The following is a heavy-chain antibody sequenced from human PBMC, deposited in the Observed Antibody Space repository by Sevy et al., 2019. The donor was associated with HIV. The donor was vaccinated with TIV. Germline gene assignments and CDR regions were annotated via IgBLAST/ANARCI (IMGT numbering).Heavy chain of an antibody. V-gene: IGHV3-23*01. Sequence: GGSLRLSCAASKFTFTIYAMSWVRQAPGKGLEWVSAISGSGGSTYYADSVKGRFTISRDNSKNTLYLQMNSLRAEDTAVYYCARGAVAGSWDYWGQGTLVTVSS. J-gene: IGHJ4*02. CDR3: ARGAVAGSWDY. CDR2: ISGSGGST. CDR1: KFTFTIYA. D-gene: IGHD6-19*01.